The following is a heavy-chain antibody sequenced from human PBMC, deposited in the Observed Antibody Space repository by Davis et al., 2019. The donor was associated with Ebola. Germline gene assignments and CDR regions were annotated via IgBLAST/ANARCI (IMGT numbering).Heavy chain of an antibody. CDR1: GFTFSSYA. CDR2: ISYDGSNK. V-gene: IGHV3-30-3*01. D-gene: IGHD3-10*01. Sequence: GGSLRLSCAASGFTFSSYAMHWVRQAPGKGLEWVAVISYDGSNKYYADSVKGRFTISRDNSKNTLYLQMNSLRAEDTAVYYCAKGGYYGSGYDWYYFDYWGQGTLVTVSS. J-gene: IGHJ4*02. CDR3: AKGGYYGSGYDWYYFDY.